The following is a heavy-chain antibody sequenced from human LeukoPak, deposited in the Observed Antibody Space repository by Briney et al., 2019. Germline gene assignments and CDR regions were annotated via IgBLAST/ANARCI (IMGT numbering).Heavy chain of an antibody. CDR2: IFYSGST. D-gene: IGHD4-11*01. V-gene: IGHV4-59*01. CDR1: GDSISNYY. Sequence: PSETLSLTCTVSGDSISNYYRSWIRQPPGKGLEWIGYIFYSGSTSYNPSLKSRVTISVDTSKNHFSLKLSSVTAADTALYYCARERGGDYSDAFDIWGQGTMVTVSS. CDR3: ARERGGDYSDAFDI. J-gene: IGHJ3*02.